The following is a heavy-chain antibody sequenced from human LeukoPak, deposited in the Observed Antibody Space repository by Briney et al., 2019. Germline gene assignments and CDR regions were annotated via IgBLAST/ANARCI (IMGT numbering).Heavy chain of an antibody. CDR1: GGFFSGYY. CDR3: ARYSSRYCSGGSCPRANFDY. V-gene: IGHV4-34*01. D-gene: IGHD2-15*01. J-gene: IGHJ4*02. Sequence: SETLSLTCAVYGGFFSGYYWSWIRQPPGKGLEWIGEINHSGSTNYNPSLKSRVTISVDTSKNQFSLKLSSVTAADTAVYYCARYSSRYCSGGSCPRANFDYWGQGTLVTVSS. CDR2: INHSGST.